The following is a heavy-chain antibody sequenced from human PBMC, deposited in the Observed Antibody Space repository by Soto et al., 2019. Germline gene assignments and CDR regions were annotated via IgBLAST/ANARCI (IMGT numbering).Heavy chain of an antibody. CDR2: IYYSGST. CDR3: ARVTGYYDFWSGNSYSYYGMDV. V-gene: IGHV4-59*01. D-gene: IGHD3-3*01. J-gene: IGHJ6*02. Sequence: SETLSLTCTVSGGSISSYYWSWIRQPPGKGLEWIGYIYYSGSTNYNPSLKSRVTISVDTSKNQFSLKLSSVTAADTAVYYCARVTGYYDFWSGNSYSYYGMDVWGQGTTVTVSS. CDR1: GGSISSYY.